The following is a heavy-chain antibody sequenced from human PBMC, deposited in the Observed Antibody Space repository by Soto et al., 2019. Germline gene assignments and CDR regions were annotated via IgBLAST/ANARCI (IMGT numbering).Heavy chain of an antibody. D-gene: IGHD6-13*01. Sequence: EVQLVETGGGLLQPGGSLRLSCAASGFTVDNNYMSWVRQAPGKGLEWVSIIYPGYSTYYADSVKGRFTISRDNSKNTLYLQMNSLRAEDTAVYYCARAGTSSSLNYFNYWGQGTLVTVSA. CDR3: ARAGTSSSLNYFNY. V-gene: IGHV3-53*02. J-gene: IGHJ4*02. CDR1: GFTVDNNY. CDR2: IYPGYST.